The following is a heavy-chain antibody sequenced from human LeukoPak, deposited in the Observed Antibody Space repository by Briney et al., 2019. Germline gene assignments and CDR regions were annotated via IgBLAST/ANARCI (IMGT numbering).Heavy chain of an antibody. J-gene: IGHJ4*02. V-gene: IGHV4-59*12. CDR2: IYYSGST. CDR1: GGSISSYY. D-gene: IGHD3-10*01. CDR3: ASRYGSGSPDY. Sequence: PSETLSLTCTVSGGSISSYYWSWIRQPPGKGLEWIGYIYYSGSTNYNPSLKSRVTISVDTSKNQFSLKLSSVTAADTAVYYCASRYGSGSPDYWGQGTLVTVSS.